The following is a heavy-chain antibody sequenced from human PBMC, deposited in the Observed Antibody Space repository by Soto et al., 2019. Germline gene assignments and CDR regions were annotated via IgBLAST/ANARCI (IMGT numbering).Heavy chain of an antibody. J-gene: IGHJ5*02. D-gene: IGHD5-12*01. Sequence: TLSLTCTVSGGSISSYYWSWIRQPPGKGLEWIGYIYYSGSTNYNPSLKSRVTISVDTSKNQFSLKLSSVTAADTAVYYCAREVATNNWFDPWGQGTLVTVSS. CDR1: GGSISSYY. V-gene: IGHV4-59*01. CDR3: AREVATNNWFDP. CDR2: IYYSGST.